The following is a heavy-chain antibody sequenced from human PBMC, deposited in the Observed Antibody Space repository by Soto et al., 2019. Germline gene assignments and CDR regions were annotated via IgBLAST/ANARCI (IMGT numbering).Heavy chain of an antibody. D-gene: IGHD2-15*01. CDR1: GFTFSNYG. Sequence: HPGGSLRLSCVASGFTFSNYGMHWVRQAPGKGLEWVAVISYDGSNKYYADSVKGRFTISRDNSKNTLYLQMTSLRTEDTALYYCAKLDEGGLQYAYYAMDVWGQGTTVTVSS. J-gene: IGHJ6*02. CDR2: ISYDGSNK. CDR3: AKLDEGGLQYAYYAMDV. V-gene: IGHV3-30*18.